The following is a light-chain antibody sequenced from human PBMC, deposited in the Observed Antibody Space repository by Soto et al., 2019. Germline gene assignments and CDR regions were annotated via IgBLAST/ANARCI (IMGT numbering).Light chain of an antibody. Sequence: DIQMTQSPSTLSASVGDRVTITCRASQSISSWLAWYQQKPGKAPKLLIYDASSGESGVPSRFSGSGSGTEVSLTISSLQPHDFATYYCQQYNSYSRWTFGQGTKVEIK. CDR1: QSISSW. J-gene: IGKJ1*01. V-gene: IGKV1-5*01. CDR2: DAS. CDR3: QQYNSYSRWT.